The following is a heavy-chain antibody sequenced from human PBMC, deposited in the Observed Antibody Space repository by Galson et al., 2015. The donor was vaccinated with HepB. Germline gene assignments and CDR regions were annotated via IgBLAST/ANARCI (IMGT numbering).Heavy chain of an antibody. Sequence: SLRLSCAASGFTFSSYAMHWVRQAPGKGLERVAIIWNDGSNKYYADSVKGRFTISRDNSKNTLYLQMSSLRAEDTAVYYCSKADVAGGGLHYGLDVWGQGTTVTVSS. CDR1: GFTFSSYA. J-gene: IGHJ6*02. CDR3: SKADVAGGGLHYGLDV. CDR2: IWNDGSNK. D-gene: IGHD4-23*01. V-gene: IGHV3-33*06.